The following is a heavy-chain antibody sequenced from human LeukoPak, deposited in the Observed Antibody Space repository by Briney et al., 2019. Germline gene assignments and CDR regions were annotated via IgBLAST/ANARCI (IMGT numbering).Heavy chain of an antibody. V-gene: IGHV4-34*01. CDR3: ARGYGIAAAGYRH. D-gene: IGHD6-13*01. CDR1: GESFSRYY. Sequence: SETLSLTCAVYGESFSRYYWSWIRQPPGKGLEWIGEINHSGSTNYNPSLKSRVTISVDTSKNQFSLKLSSVTAADTAVYYCARGYGIAAAGYRHWGQGTLVTVSS. CDR2: INHSGST. J-gene: IGHJ1*01.